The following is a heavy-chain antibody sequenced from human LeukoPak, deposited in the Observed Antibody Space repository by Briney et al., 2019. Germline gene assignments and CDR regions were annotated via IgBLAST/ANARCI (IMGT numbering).Heavy chain of an antibody. V-gene: IGHV3-74*01. Sequence: GSLRLSCAASGFTFSSPWMHWVRQAPGKGLVWVSRINSDGSATAYADSVKGRFTISRDNAENTLYLQMNSRRAEDTAVYYCARGTAGYHSSYFDYWGQGTLVTVSS. CDR2: INSDGSAT. D-gene: IGHD3-16*02. CDR1: GFTFSSPW. J-gene: IGHJ4*02. CDR3: ARGTAGYHSSYFDY.